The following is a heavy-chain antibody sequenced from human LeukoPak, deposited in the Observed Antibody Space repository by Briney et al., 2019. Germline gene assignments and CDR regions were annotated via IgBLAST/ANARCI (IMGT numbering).Heavy chain of an antibody. D-gene: IGHD7-27*01. Sequence: PGGSLRLSCAASGFTFSDYWMSWVRQAPGKGPEWVATIKKGGDEDHYVDSVKGRFTVTRDNARNSLFLQMNSLRVEDTAVYYCATYKNWVAGDVWGQGTTVSVSS. CDR1: GFTFSDYW. V-gene: IGHV3-7*01. CDR3: ATYKNWVAGDV. CDR2: IKKGGDED. J-gene: IGHJ6*02.